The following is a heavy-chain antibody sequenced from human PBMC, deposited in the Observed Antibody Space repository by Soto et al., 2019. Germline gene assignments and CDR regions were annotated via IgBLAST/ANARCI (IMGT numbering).Heavy chain of an antibody. CDR3: ASTIFGVVNSYYYYYGMDV. CDR1: GGSISSYY. CDR2: IYYSGST. Sequence: SQTLSLTCTVSGGSISSYYWSWIRQPPGRGLEWIGYIYYSGSTNYNPSLKSRVTISVDTSKNQFSLKLSSVTAADTAVYYCASTIFGVVNSYYYYYGMDVWGQGTTVTVSS. D-gene: IGHD3-3*01. V-gene: IGHV4-59*01. J-gene: IGHJ6*02.